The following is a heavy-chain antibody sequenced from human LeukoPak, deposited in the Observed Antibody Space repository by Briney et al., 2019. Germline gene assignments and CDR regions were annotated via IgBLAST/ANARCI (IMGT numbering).Heavy chain of an antibody. D-gene: IGHD6-13*01. CDR2: ISGSGGST. CDR3: AKDGSNSSSLYYYYYGMDV. J-gene: IGHJ6*04. CDR1: GFTFSSYA. Sequence: GGSLRLSCAASGFTFSSYAMSWVRQAPGKGLEWVSAISGSGGSTYSADSVKGRFTISRDNSKNTLYLQMNSLRAEDTAVYYCAKDGSNSSSLYYYYYGMDVWGKGTTVTVSS. V-gene: IGHV3-23*01.